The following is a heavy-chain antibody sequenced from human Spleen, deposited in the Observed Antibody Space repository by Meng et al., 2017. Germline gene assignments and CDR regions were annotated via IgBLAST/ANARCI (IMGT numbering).Heavy chain of an antibody. J-gene: IGHJ6*02. CDR1: GLAFSSHW. V-gene: IGHV3-20*04. Sequence: GESLKISCAGSGLAFSSHWMSWVRQAPGKGLEWVSLISWDGGSTYYADSVKGRFTISRDNAKNSLYLQMNSLRAGDTGLYYCARDWYRDNYYYGMDVWGQGTTVTVSS. CDR3: ARDWYRDNYYYGMDV. D-gene: IGHD4-17*01. CDR2: ISWDGGST.